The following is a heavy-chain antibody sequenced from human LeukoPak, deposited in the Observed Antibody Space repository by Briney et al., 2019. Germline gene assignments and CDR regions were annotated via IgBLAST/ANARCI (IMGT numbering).Heavy chain of an antibody. J-gene: IGHJ4*02. Sequence: HPGGSLRLSCAASGFTFSSYSMNWVRQAPGKGLEWVSYISSSSSTIYHADSVKGRFTISRDNSKNTLYLQMNSLRAEDTAVYYCAKDRYGGNSGMYYFDYWGQGTLVTVSS. D-gene: IGHD4-23*01. V-gene: IGHV3-48*01. CDR2: ISSSSSTI. CDR1: GFTFSSYS. CDR3: AKDRYGGNSGMYYFDY.